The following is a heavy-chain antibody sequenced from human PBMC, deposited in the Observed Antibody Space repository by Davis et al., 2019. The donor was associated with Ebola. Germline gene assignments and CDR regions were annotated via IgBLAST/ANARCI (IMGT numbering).Heavy chain of an antibody. J-gene: IGHJ6*02. CDR3: ARGHDYYYYGMDV. Sequence: SETLSLTCAVYGGSFSGYYWSWIRQPPGKGLEWIGEINHSGSTYYNPSLKSRVTISVDTSKNQFSLKLSSVTAADTAVYYCARGHDYYYYGMDVWGQGTTVTVSS. CDR2: INHSGST. V-gene: IGHV4-34*09. CDR1: GGSFSGYY.